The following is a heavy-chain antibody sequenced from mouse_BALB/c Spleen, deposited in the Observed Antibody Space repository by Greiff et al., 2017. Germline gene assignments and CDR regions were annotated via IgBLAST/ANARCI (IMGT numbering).Heavy chain of an antibody. CDR1: GYTFTSYW. J-gene: IGHJ4*01. Sequence: VQLQQPGAELVKPGASVKMSCKASGYTFTSYWMHWVKQRPGQGLEWIGVIDPSDSYTSYNQKFKGKATLTVDTSSSTAYMQLSSLTSEDSAVYYCTRRSYYDYDDYYAMDYWGQGTSVTVSS. D-gene: IGHD2-4*01. CDR2: IDPSDSYT. V-gene: IGHV1S127*01. CDR3: TRRSYYDYDDYYAMDY.